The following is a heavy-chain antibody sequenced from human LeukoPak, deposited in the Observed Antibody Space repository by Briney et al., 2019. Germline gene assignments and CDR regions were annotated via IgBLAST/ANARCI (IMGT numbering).Heavy chain of an antibody. J-gene: IGHJ6*03. D-gene: IGHD5-18*01. Sequence: ASVKVSCKASGYTFTSYGISWVRQAPGHGLEWMGWISAYNGNTNYAQKLQGRVTMTTDTSTSAAYMELRSLRSDDTAVYYCARTYSYGGEYYYYYMDVWGKGTTVTVSS. CDR2: ISAYNGNT. CDR1: GYTFTSYG. CDR3: ARTYSYGGEYYYYYMDV. V-gene: IGHV1-18*01.